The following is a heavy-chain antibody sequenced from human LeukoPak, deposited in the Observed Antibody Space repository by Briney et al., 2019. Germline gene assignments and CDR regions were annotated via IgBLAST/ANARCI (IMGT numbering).Heavy chain of an antibody. V-gene: IGHV3-9*01. CDR3: ARLAGTRSLDY. CDR2: ISWNSGSI. D-gene: IGHD6-13*01. J-gene: IGHJ4*02. Sequence: PGRSLRLSCAASGFTFDDYVMHWVRQAPGKGLEWVSGISWNSGSIGYADSVKGRFTISRDNAKNSLYLQMNSLRAEDTALYYCARLAGTRSLDYWGQGTLVTVSS. CDR1: GFTFDDYV.